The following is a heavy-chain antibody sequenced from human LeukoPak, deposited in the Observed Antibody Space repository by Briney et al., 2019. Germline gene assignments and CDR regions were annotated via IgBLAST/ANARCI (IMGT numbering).Heavy chain of an antibody. CDR3: ARAPRWYDFWSGYYTNDAFDI. V-gene: IGHV4-4*07. J-gene: IGHJ3*02. CDR2: TYTSGGT. CDR1: GGSISSYD. Sequence: SETLSLTCTVSGGSISSYDWSWIRQPAGKGLEWIGRTYTSGGTNYNPSLKSRVTMSVDMSKNQFSLKLSSVTAADTAVYYCARAPRWYDFWSGYYTNDAFDIWGQGTMVTVPS. D-gene: IGHD3-3*01.